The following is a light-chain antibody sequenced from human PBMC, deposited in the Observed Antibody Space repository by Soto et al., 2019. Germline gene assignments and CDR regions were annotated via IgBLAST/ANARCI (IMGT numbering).Light chain of an antibody. CDR2: EVG. CDR3: SSYTSSSTWV. Sequence: QSALTQPASVSGSPGKSITISCTGTSSDAGGYNYVSWYQQQPGKAPRLMIYEVGNRPSGVSNRFSGSKSGNTASLTISGLQAEDEADYYCSSYTSSSTWVFGGGTKLSVL. J-gene: IGLJ3*02. CDR1: SSDAGGYNY. V-gene: IGLV2-14*01.